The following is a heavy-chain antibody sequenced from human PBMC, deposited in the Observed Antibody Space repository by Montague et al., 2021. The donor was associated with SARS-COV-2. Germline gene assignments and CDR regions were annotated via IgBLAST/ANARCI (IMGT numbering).Heavy chain of an antibody. CDR3: AAGQSSSWL. Sequence: SLRLSCAASGFTFSSYWMSWVRQAPGKGLEWVANIKQDGSEKYYVDSVKGRFTISRDDAQTSLYPQMNSLRVEDTAVYYCAAGQSSSWLWGQGTLVTVSS. J-gene: IGHJ4*02. V-gene: IGHV3-7*01. CDR1: GFTFSSYW. D-gene: IGHD6-13*01. CDR2: IKQDGSEK.